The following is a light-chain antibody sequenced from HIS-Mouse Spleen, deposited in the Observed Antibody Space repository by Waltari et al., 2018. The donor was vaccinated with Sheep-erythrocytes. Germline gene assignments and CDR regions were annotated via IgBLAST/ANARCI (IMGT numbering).Light chain of an antibody. CDR1: QGISSA. J-gene: IGKJ1*01. V-gene: IGKV1D-13*01. CDR2: DAS. CDR3: QQFNNYPRT. Sequence: AIQLTQAPSSLSAPVVDRVTIPSRASQGISSALAWYQQKPGKAPKLMIYDASSVESGVPSRFSGSGSGTDFTLTISSLQPEDFATYYCQQFNNYPRTFGQGTKVEIK.